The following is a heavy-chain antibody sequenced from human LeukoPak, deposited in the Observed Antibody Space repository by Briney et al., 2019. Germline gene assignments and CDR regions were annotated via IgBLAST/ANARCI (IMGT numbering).Heavy chain of an antibody. CDR1: GGSFSGYY. J-gene: IGHJ4*02. D-gene: IGHD3-10*01. Sequence: SETLSLTCAVYGGSFSGYYWSWIRQPPGKGLEWIGEINHSGSTNYNPSLKSRVTISVDTSKNQFSLKLSSVTAADTAVYYCARDLEVRGVIIYPDYWGQGTLVTVSS. CDR2: INHSGST. CDR3: ARDLEVRGVIIYPDY. V-gene: IGHV4-34*01.